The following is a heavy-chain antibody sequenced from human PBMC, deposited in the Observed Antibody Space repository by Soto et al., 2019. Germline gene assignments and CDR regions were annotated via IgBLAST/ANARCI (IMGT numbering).Heavy chain of an antibody. CDR2: IIPIFGTA. CDR3: ARDHTPNCGGDCYSVQWYFDL. J-gene: IGHJ2*01. V-gene: IGHV1-69*13. Sequence: ASVKVSCKASGGTFSSYAISWVRQAPGQGLEWMGGIIPIFGTANYAQKFQGRVTITADESTSTAYMELSSLRSEDTAVYYCARDHTPNCGGDCYSVQWYFDLWGRGTLVTVSS. D-gene: IGHD2-21*02. CDR1: GGTFSSYA.